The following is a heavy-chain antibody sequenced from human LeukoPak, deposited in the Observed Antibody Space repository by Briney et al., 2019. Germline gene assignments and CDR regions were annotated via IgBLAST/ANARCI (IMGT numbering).Heavy chain of an antibody. CDR3: AGEGAAAIDY. J-gene: IGHJ4*02. D-gene: IGHD6-13*01. V-gene: IGHV4-31*03. Sequence: SETMSLTCTVSGGSISSGGYYWSWIRQHPGKGLEWIGYIYYSGSAYYNPSLKSRVTISVDTSENQFSLKLSSVTAADTAVYYCAGEGAAAIDYWGQGTLVTVSS. CDR2: IYYSGSA. CDR1: GGSISSGGYY.